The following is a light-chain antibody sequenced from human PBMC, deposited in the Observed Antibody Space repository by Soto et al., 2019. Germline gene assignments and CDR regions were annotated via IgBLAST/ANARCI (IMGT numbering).Light chain of an antibody. CDR1: QTVSSSY. J-gene: IGKJ3*01. V-gene: IGKV3-20*01. CDR3: QPSGTSPLFT. CDR2: GAS. Sequence: ELVLTQSPGTLSLSPGERATLSCKASQTVSSSYLAWYQQKPGQAPRLLIYGASNRATGIPDRFSGSESGTDFTLTISRLEPEDFAVYYCQPSGTSPLFTFGPGTKVDIK.